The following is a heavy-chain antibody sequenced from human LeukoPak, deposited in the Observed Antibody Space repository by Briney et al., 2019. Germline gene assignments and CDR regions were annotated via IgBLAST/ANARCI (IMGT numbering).Heavy chain of an antibody. CDR1: GYSISSGSY. J-gene: IGHJ3*02. CDR2: IYHSGST. V-gene: IGHV4-38-2*01. D-gene: IGHD1-26*01. CDR3: ARISPQWELDAFDI. Sequence: PSETLSLTCSVSGYSISSGSYWGWIRQPPGKGLEWIGSIYHSGSTYYNPSLKSRVTISVDTSKYQFSLKLNSVTAADTAVYYCARISPQWELDAFDIWGQGTMVTVSS.